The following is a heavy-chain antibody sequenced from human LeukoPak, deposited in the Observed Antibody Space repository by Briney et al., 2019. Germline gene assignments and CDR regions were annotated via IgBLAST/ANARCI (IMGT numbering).Heavy chain of an antibody. CDR2: IYSGGST. CDR3: ARDGFSSSWGLAY. J-gene: IGHJ4*02. D-gene: IGHD6-13*01. V-gene: IGHV3-53*01. CDR1: GFTVSSNY. Sequence: QSGGSLRLSCAASGFTVSSNYMSWVRQAPGKGLEWVSVIYSGGSTYYADSVKGRFTISRDNSKNTLYLQMNSLRVEDTAVYYCARDGFSSSWGLAYWGQGTLVTVSS.